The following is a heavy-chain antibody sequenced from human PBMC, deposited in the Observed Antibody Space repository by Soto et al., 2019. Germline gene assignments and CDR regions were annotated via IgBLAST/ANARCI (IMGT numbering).Heavy chain of an antibody. Sequence: QVPLQQWGAGLLKPSETLSLNCAVTGGSLSGYYWSWIRQPPGKGLEWIGEVKDGGHANYSPSLRGRVTISSDTSNNQFLLRLYSVTAADTGVYYCARGQEGVVATHWDQGSLVTVSS. CDR1: GGSLSGYY. CDR3: ARGQEGVVATH. D-gene: IGHD5-12*01. CDR2: VKDGGHA. V-gene: IGHV4-34*01. J-gene: IGHJ4*02.